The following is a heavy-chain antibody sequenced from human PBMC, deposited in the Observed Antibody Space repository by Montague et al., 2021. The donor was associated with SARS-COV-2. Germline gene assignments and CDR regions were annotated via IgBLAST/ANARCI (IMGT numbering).Heavy chain of an antibody. CDR1: GGSISSGSYY. J-gene: IGHJ6*02. V-gene: IGHV4-39*01. CDR2: IYYSGST. CDR3: ARQPTRDITIFGVVTEDGMDV. Sequence: SETLSLTCTVSGGSISSGSYYWGWIRQPPGKGLEWIGRIYYSGSTNYNPSLKSRVTISVDTSKNQFSLKLSSVTAADAAVYYCARQPTRDITIFGVVTEDGMDVWGQGTTVTVSS. D-gene: IGHD3-3*01.